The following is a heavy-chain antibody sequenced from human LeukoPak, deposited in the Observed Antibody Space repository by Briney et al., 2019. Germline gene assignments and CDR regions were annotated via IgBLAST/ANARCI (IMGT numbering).Heavy chain of an antibody. J-gene: IGHJ4*02. V-gene: IGHV4-39*01. CDR3: ARHRLATIRAPFDH. CDR2: IHYSGTT. Sequence: SGTLSLTCTVSGDSINTGDDYWGWIRRPPGRGLEWIGTIHYSGTTYYNPSLKSRVSISVETSKNHFSLKVTSVTAADTAVYFCARHRLATIRAPFDHWGQGALVTVSS. CDR1: GDSINTGDDY. D-gene: IGHD5-12*01.